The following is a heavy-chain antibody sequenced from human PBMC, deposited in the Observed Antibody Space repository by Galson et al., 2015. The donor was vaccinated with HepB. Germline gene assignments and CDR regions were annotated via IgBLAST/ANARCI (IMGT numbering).Heavy chain of an antibody. V-gene: IGHV5-51*01. CDR1: GYSFISYW. Sequence: QSGAEVKEPGESLKISCKGSGYSFISYWIGWVRQRPGKGLEWMGIINPGDSDTRYSPSFEGQVAVSADKSVTTAYLQWSSLKASDTAMYYCARLGMGNYHDGFDLWGQGTMVTVSS. D-gene: IGHD3-10*01. CDR2: INPGDSDT. CDR3: ARLGMGNYHDGFDL. J-gene: IGHJ3*01.